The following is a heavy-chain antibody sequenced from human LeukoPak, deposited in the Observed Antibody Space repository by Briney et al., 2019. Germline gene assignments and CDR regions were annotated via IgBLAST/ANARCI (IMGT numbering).Heavy chain of an antibody. Sequence: GGSLRLSCAASGFTFDDYAMHWVRQAPGKGLEWVSGISWNSGSIGYADSVKGRFTISRDNAKKSLYLQMNSLRAEDTAVYYCATQGDGYNAFFDYWGQGTLVTVSA. CDR3: ATQGDGYNAFFDY. CDR2: ISWNSGSI. J-gene: IGHJ4*02. V-gene: IGHV3-9*01. D-gene: IGHD5-24*01. CDR1: GFTFDDYA.